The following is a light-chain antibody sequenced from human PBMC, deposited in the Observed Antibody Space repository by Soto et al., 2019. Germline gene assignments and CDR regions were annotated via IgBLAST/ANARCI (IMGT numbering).Light chain of an antibody. Sequence: DIQMTQSPSSVSASVGDRVTIACWASQDISSWLAWYQQRPGKAPKLLVYAASSLQGGVPSRFSGSGSGTDFTLTISSLQPEDFATYYCQQANSFPFTFGPGTKVDIK. CDR2: AAS. V-gene: IGKV1-12*01. CDR1: QDISSW. J-gene: IGKJ3*01. CDR3: QQANSFPFT.